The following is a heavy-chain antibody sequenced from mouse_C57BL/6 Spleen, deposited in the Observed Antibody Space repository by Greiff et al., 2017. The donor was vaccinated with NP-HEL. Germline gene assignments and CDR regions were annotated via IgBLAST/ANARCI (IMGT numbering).Heavy chain of an antibody. CDR1: GYTFTGYW. CDR3: ARGDGYGNYVDYAMDY. D-gene: IGHD2-1*01. V-gene: IGHV1-9*01. CDR2: ILPGSGST. Sequence: QVQLQQSGAELMKPGASVKLSCKATGYTFTGYWIEWVKQRPGHGLEWIGEILPGSGSTNYNEKFKGKATFTADTSSNTAYMQLSSLTTEDSAIYYCARGDGYGNYVDYAMDYWGQGTSVTVSS. J-gene: IGHJ4*01.